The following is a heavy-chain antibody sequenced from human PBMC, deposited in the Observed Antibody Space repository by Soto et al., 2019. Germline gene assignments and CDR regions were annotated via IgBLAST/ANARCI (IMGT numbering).Heavy chain of an antibody. Sequence: GASVKVSCKASGGTFSSYAISWVRQAPGQGLEWMGGIIPIFGTANYAQKFQGRVTITADEYTSTAYMELSSLRSEDTAVYYCARGGYCSSTSCFIGPRHYYGMDVWGQGTTVTVSS. J-gene: IGHJ6*02. D-gene: IGHD2-2*01. CDR2: IIPIFGTA. V-gene: IGHV1-69*13. CDR3: ARGGYCSSTSCFIGPRHYYGMDV. CDR1: GGTFSSYA.